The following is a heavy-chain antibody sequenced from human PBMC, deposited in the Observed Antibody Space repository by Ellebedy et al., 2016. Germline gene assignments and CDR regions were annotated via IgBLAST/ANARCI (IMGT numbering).Heavy chain of an antibody. D-gene: IGHD5-12*01. J-gene: IGHJ4*02. V-gene: IGHV3-30-3*01. CDR1: GFTFSSYA. Sequence: GESLKISCAASGFTFSSYAMHWVRQAPGKGLEWVAVISYDGSNKYYADSVKGRFTISRDNSKNTLYLQMNSLRAEDTAVYYCASGKVATPLGPLGYWGQGTLVTVSS. CDR3: ASGKVATPLGPLGY. CDR2: ISYDGSNK.